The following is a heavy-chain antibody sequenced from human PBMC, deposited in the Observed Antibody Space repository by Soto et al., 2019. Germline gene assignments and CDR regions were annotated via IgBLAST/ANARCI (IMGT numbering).Heavy chain of an antibody. D-gene: IGHD3-16*01. CDR2: INPDNGVP. CDR3: ARTDYLSTTLTNYFDY. J-gene: IGHJ4*02. CDR1: GYTFTGYY. V-gene: IGHV1-2*02. Sequence: GASVKVSGKASGYTFTGYYVNWARQAPGQGLEWMGWINPDNGVPNYAQKFQGRVTLSRDTSINTAYMELSRLTSDDTAMYYCARTDYLSTTLTNYFDYCGKGTLVTVSS.